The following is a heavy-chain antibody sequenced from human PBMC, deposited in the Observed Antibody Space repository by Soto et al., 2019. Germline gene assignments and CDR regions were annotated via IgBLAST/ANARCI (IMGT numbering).Heavy chain of an antibody. V-gene: IGHV5-51*01. Sequence: GESLKISCKGSGYSFTDYWIGWVRQMPGKGLEWMGIIYPGDSDTRNSPSFQGQVTMSADKSTSTAYLQWSSLKASDTAIYYCARHVVYNGMDVWGQGTKVTVSS. CDR2: IYPGDSDT. CDR1: GYSFTDYW. CDR3: ARHVVYNGMDV. J-gene: IGHJ6*02. D-gene: IGHD2-15*01.